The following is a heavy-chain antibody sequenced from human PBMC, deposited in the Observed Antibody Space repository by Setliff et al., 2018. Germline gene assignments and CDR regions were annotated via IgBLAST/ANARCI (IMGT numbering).Heavy chain of an antibody. D-gene: IGHD2-2*01. Sequence: SETLSLTCTVSGGSISSHYWSWIRQPPGKGLEWIGSIYYSGSTNYNPSLKSRVTISVDTSKNQFSLKLGSVTAADTAVYYCAREQYQLLFLTARGEFDYWGQGTLVTV. V-gene: IGHV4-59*11. CDR3: AREQYQLLFLTARGEFDY. J-gene: IGHJ4*02. CDR1: GGSISSHY. CDR2: IYYSGST.